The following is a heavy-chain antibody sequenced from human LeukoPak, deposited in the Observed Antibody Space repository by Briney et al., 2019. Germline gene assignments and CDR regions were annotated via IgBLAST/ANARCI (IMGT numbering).Heavy chain of an antibody. J-gene: IGHJ6*03. Sequence: SETLSLTCTVSGASVSGSPYYWGWIRHPPGKGLEWIASIHYTGDMYFNPSLKSRVTISIDTSNKQFSLKMTSVTAADTALYFCARQLYTSGSYFAPIDVWGKGTTVTISS. CDR1: GASVSGSPYY. CDR3: ARQLYTSGSYFAPIDV. D-gene: IGHD3-10*01. V-gene: IGHV4-39*01. CDR2: IHYTGDM.